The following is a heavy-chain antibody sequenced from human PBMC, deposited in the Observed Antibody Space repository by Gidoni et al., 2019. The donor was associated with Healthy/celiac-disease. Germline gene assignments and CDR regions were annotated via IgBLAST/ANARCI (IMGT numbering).Heavy chain of an antibody. V-gene: IGHV3-30*02. Sequence: QVQLVAPGGGVVQPGGPLRLSCAASGLPFSSYGMHWVRPAPGKGRAWVAFIRYDGSNKYYEDSVKGRFTISRDNSKNTLYLQMNSLRAEDTAVYYWAKEVDTAMVKVFDYWGQGTLVTVSS. CDR1: GLPFSSYG. CDR2: IRYDGSNK. CDR3: AKEVDTAMVKVFDY. J-gene: IGHJ4*02. D-gene: IGHD5-18*01.